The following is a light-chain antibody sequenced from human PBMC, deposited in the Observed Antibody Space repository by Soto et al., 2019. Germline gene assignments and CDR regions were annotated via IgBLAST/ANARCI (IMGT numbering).Light chain of an antibody. V-gene: IGKV3-20*01. Sequence: EIVLTQSPGTLSLSPGEGATLSCRASLSVSSSYLAWYQQKPGQAPRLLIYGASSRATGIPDRFSGSGSETDFTLTISRLEPEDFAVYYCQQYDSSPLTFGGGTKVEIK. CDR2: GAS. CDR1: LSVSSSY. CDR3: QQYDSSPLT. J-gene: IGKJ4*01.